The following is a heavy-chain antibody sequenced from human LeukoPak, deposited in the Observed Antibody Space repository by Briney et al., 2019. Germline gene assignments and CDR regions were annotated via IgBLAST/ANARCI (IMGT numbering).Heavy chain of an antibody. CDR1: GFSFNSYA. V-gene: IGHV3-23*01. Sequence: GGSLRLSCAASGFSFNSYAMSRVRQVPGQGLEWVSAISASGASTYYADSVKGRFTISRDNSGNSLYLQMNTLRAEDTAVYYCARGENAIGPAFHIWGQGSLVTVSS. CDR2: ISASGAST. D-gene: IGHD1-1*01. CDR3: ARGENAIGPAFHI. J-gene: IGHJ3*02.